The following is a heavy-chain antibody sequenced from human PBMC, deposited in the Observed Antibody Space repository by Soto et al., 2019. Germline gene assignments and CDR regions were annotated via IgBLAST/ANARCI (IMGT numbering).Heavy chain of an antibody. Sequence: QVQLQQWGAGLLKPSETLSLTCAVYGGSFSGYYWSWIRQPPGKGLEWIGEINHSGSTNYNPSLKSRVTIAVDTSKNQFSLKLSSVTAADTAVYYCARGRYIPAVGGFDYWGQGTLVTVSS. CDR3: ARGRYIPAVGGFDY. D-gene: IGHD2-2*01. CDR1: GGSFSGYY. CDR2: INHSGST. V-gene: IGHV4-34*01. J-gene: IGHJ4*02.